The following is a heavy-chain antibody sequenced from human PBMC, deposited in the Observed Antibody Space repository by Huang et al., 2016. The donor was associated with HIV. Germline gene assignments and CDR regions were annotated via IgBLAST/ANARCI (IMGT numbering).Heavy chain of an antibody. CDR1: GFNFNNYD. V-gene: IGHV1-8*02. D-gene: IGHD3-22*01. CDR3: ARARGFLYDSTGYYSRYYFDS. CDR2: MNPKSGNT. J-gene: IGHJ4*02. Sequence: QVQLVQSGAEVKKPGASVKVSCKASGFNFNNYDFNWVRQASGQGIEWMGWMNPKSGNTGYAQKFQGRVTMTRNTSITTAYMELRSLRSEDTAVYYCARARGFLYDSTGYYSRYYFDSWGQGTLVTISS.